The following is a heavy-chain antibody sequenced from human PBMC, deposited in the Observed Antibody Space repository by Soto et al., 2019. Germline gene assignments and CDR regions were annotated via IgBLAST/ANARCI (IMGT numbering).Heavy chain of an antibody. J-gene: IGHJ4*02. Sequence: EVQLVESGGGLVKPGGSLRLSCAASGFTFSSYSMNWVRQAPGKGLEWVSVIYSGGSTYYADSVKGRFTISRDNSKNTLYLQMNSLRAEDTAVYYCARDTVTTGYWGQGTLVTVSS. V-gene: IGHV3-66*01. CDR2: IYSGGST. CDR1: GFTFSSYS. D-gene: IGHD4-4*01. CDR3: ARDTVTTGY.